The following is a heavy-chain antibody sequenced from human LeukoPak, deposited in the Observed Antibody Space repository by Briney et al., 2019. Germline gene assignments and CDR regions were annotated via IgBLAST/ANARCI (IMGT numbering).Heavy chain of an antibody. CDR1: GFTFSSYS. D-gene: IGHD4-23*01. V-gene: IGHV3-21*01. CDR2: ISSSSSYI. Sequence: AGGSLRLSCAASGFTFSSYSMNWVRQAPGKGLEWVSSISSSSSYIYYADSVKGRFTISRDNAKNSLYLQMNSLRAEDTAVYYCAGATVVRGYYYYYGMDVWGQGTTVTVSS. J-gene: IGHJ6*02. CDR3: AGATVVRGYYYYYGMDV.